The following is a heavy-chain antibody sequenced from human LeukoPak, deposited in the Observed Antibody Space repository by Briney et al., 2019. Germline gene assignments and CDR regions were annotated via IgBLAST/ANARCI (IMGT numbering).Heavy chain of an antibody. J-gene: IGHJ4*02. CDR2: IYTSGST. CDR3: ARDRYYYGSGVYYFDY. D-gene: IGHD3-10*01. Sequence: SETLSLTCTVSGGSISSYYWSWIRQPAGKGLEWIGRIYTSGSTNYNPSLKSRVTMSVDTSKNQFSLKLCSVTAADTAVYYCARDRYYYGSGVYYFDYWGQGTLVTVSS. CDR1: GGSISSYY. V-gene: IGHV4-4*07.